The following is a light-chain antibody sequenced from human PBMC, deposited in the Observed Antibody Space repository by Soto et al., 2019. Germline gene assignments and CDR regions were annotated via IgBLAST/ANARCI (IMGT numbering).Light chain of an antibody. CDR3: QAWDSNTMV. Sequence: SYELTQPPSVSVSPGQTASITCSGDKLGDKYASWYQQKPGQSPVLVIYQDIRRPSGIPERFSGSSSGNTATLTISGTQAMDEADYYCQAWDSNTMVFGGGTKVTVL. J-gene: IGLJ2*01. V-gene: IGLV3-1*01. CDR1: KLGDKY. CDR2: QDI.